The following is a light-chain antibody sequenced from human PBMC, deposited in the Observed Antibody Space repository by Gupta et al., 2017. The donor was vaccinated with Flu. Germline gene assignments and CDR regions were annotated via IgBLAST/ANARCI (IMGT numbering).Light chain of an antibody. CDR3: QQSYTTRT. Sequence: DIQMTQTPSSLSASVGDRVTITCRASQTVYNYLNWYQQKPGKAPKLMIYDASKGKSGVPSRFSGSGSGKDFTLTSSRRQHEDFANYYWQQSYTTRTFGQGTKVEVK. CDR1: QTVYNY. CDR2: DAS. J-gene: IGKJ1*01. V-gene: IGKV1-39*01.